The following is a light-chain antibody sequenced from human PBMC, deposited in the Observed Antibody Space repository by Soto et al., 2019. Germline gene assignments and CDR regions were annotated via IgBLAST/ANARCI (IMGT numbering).Light chain of an antibody. CDR2: DAS. CDR1: QDISHY. Sequence: DIQMTQSPSAMSASVGDRVTITCRASQDISHYLAWFQQRPGKVPKRLIYDASTLQGDVPSRFSGSGSGTEFTLTIDSLQPEDFATYYCLQSSRYPLTFGGGTKVEIK. CDR3: LQSSRYPLT. J-gene: IGKJ4*01. V-gene: IGKV1-17*03.